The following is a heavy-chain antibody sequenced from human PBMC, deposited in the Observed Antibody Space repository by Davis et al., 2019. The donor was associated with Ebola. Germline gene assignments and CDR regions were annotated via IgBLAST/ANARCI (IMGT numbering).Heavy chain of an antibody. CDR1: GFTFDDYA. CDR3: AREMATTNDAFDI. J-gene: IGHJ3*02. Sequence: SLKISCAASGFTFDDYAMHWVRQAPGKGLEWVSGISWNSGRIGYADSVKGRFTISRDNAKNSLYLQKNSLRVEDTAVYYCAREMATTNDAFDIWGQGTMVSVSS. V-gene: IGHV3-9*01. D-gene: IGHD5-24*01. CDR2: ISWNSGRI.